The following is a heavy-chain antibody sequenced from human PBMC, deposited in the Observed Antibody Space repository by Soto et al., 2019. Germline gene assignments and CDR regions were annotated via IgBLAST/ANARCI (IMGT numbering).Heavy chain of an antibody. Sequence: QVQLQESGPGLVKPSETLSLTCSVSGDSISSYYWSWIRQPAGKGLEWIGRIYTSGDTNYNPSIKSRVTMSVDTSKNQFSLKLRYVTAADTAVYYCAREYTETVAGPTPYYFDYWGQGTLVTVSS. J-gene: IGHJ4*02. CDR2: IYTSGDT. D-gene: IGHD6-19*01. V-gene: IGHV4-4*07. CDR1: GDSISSYY. CDR3: AREYTETVAGPTPYYFDY.